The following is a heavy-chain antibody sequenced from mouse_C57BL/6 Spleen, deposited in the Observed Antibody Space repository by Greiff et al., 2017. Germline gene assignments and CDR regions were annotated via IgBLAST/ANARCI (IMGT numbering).Heavy chain of an antibody. CDR3: ARGGPHDYGSWFAY. Sequence: QVQLQQSGAELVMPGASVKLSCKASGYTFTSYWMHWVKQRPGQGLEWIGEIDPSDSYTNYNQKFKGKSTLTVDKSSSTAYMQLSSLTSEDSAVYYCARGGPHDYGSWFAYWGQGTLVTVSA. J-gene: IGHJ3*01. D-gene: IGHD2-4*01. CDR2: IDPSDSYT. CDR1: GYTFTSYW. V-gene: IGHV1-69*01.